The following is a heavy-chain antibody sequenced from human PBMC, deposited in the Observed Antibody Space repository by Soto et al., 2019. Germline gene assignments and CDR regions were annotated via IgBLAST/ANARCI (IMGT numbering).Heavy chain of an antibody. Sequence: EVQLVESGGVVVQPGGSLRLSCAASGFTFDDYTMHWVRQAPGKGLEWVSLISWDGGSTYYADSVKGRFTISRDNSKNSLYLQMNSLRTEDTAVYYCAKETTVTTAFDYWGQGTLVTVSS. CDR3: AKETTVTTAFDY. CDR2: ISWDGGST. CDR1: GFTFDDYT. V-gene: IGHV3-43*01. J-gene: IGHJ4*02. D-gene: IGHD4-17*01.